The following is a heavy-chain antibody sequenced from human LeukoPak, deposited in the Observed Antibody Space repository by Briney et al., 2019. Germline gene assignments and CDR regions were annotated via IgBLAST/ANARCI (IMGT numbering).Heavy chain of an antibody. CDR2: IYYSGST. Sequence: SETLSLTCTVSGGSISSYYWSWIRQPPGKGLEWIGYIYYSGSTNYNPSLKSQVSISIDTSKNQFSLRLTSVTAADTAVYYCARQTGSGLFILPGGQGTLVTVSS. D-gene: IGHD3/OR15-3a*01. CDR1: GGSISSYY. J-gene: IGHJ4*02. V-gene: IGHV4-59*08. CDR3: ARQTGSGLFILP.